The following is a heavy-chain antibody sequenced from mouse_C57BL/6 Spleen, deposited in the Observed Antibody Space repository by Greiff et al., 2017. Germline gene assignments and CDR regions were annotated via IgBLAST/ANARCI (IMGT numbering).Heavy chain of an antibody. CDR2: ISYDGSN. CDR1: GYSITSGYY. CDR3: ARDNDYDPYYFDY. Sequence: VQLKESGPGLVKPSQSLSLTCSVTGYSITSGYYWNWIRQFPGNKLEWMGYISYDGSNNYNPSLKNRISITRDTSKNQFFLKLNSVTTEDTATYYCARDNDYDPYYFDYWGQGTTLTVSS. V-gene: IGHV3-6*01. J-gene: IGHJ2*01. D-gene: IGHD2-4*01.